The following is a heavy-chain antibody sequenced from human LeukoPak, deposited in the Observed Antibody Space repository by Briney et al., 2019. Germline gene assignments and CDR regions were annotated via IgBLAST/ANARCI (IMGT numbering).Heavy chain of an antibody. J-gene: IGHJ4*02. CDR3: VRDFRSADY. CDR1: GFTFSTYC. CDR2: ICPDGTVT. Sequence: GGSLRLSCAASGFTFSTYCMHWVRKAPGKGPMWVSRICPDGTVTNYADSVKARFIISRDNARNTVYLQMNSLRVEDTAVYYCVRDFRSADYWGQGTLVTVSS. V-gene: IGHV3-74*01.